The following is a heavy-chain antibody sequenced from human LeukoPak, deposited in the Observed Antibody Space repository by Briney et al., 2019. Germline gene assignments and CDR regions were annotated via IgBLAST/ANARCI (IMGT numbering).Heavy chain of an antibody. CDR1: GGSFSAYQ. CDR3: ARGLAPTSGYYEGGYYYFDY. Sequence: PSETLSLTCAVYGGSFSAYQWTWIRQPPGKGPEWIGQVNHFGSSNYNPSLKSRVTISVDTSKNQFSLDLNSVTAADTAVYYCARGLAPTSGYYEGGYYYFDYWGRGLLVTVSS. V-gene: IGHV4-34*01. CDR2: VNHFGSS. J-gene: IGHJ4*02. D-gene: IGHD3-22*01.